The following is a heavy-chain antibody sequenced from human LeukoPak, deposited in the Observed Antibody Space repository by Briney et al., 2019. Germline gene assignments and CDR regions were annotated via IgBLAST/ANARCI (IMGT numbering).Heavy chain of an antibody. CDR2: IQQDGNEK. D-gene: IGHD3-10*01. CDR3: TRDTPYGSGSYYKGLDS. Sequence: GGSLRLSCAASGFTFNNYWMSWVRQAPGKGLEWVANIQQDGNEKFYVDSVKGRFIISRDNAKNSLFLQMNSLRAEDTAVYYCTRDTPYGSGSYYKGLDSWGQGTLVTASS. V-gene: IGHV3-7*03. J-gene: IGHJ4*02. CDR1: GFTFNNYW.